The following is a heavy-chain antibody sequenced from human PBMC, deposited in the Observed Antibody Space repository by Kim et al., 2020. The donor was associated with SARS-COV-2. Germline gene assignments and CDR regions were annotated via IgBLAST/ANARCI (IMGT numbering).Heavy chain of an antibody. CDR3: ARDGEQWEPSYYYYGMDV. CDR1: GFTFSSYG. D-gene: IGHD1-26*01. J-gene: IGHJ6*02. V-gene: IGHV3-33*01. CDR2: IWYDGSNK. Sequence: GGSLRLSCAASGFTFSSYGMHWVRQAPGKGLEWVAVIWYDGSNKYYADSVKGRFTISRDNSKNTLYLQMNSLRAEDTAVYYCARDGEQWEPSYYYYGMDVWGQGTTVTVSS.